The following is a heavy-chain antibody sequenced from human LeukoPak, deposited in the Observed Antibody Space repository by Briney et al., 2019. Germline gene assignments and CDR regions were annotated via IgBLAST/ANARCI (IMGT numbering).Heavy chain of an antibody. CDR2: IIPIFGTA. V-gene: IGHV1-69*13. CDR1: GGTFSSYA. Sequence: VASVKVSCKASGGTFSSYAISWGRQAPGQGLEWVGSIIPIFGTANYAQKFQGRVTITADEYTSKDSLELSSLRSEDQAGASCSRTESYGYLSIPNWFDPWGQGTLVTVSS. CDR3: SRTESYGYLSIPNWFDP. J-gene: IGHJ5*02. D-gene: IGHD5-18*01.